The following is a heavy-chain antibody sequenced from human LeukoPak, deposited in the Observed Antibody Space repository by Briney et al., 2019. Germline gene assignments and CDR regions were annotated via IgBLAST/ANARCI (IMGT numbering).Heavy chain of an antibody. CDR3: ARGMYMLGGSYVPDFDAFDI. CDR2: ISAYNGNT. V-gene: IGHV1-18*01. D-gene: IGHD1-26*01. J-gene: IGHJ3*02. Sequence: GASVKVSCKASGYTFTSYGISWVRQAPGQGLEWMGWISAYNGNTNYAQKLQGRVTMTTDTSTSTAYMELRSLRSDDTAVYYCARGMYMLGGSYVPDFDAFDIWGQGTMVTVSS. CDR1: GYTFTSYG.